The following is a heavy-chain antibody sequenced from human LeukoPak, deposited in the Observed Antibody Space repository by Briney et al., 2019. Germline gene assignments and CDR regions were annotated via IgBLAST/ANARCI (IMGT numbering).Heavy chain of an antibody. Sequence: SETLSLTCTVSGDSTSNINYYWGWIRQPPGKGLEWIGSIYYSGSTYYNPSLKSRVTISVDTSKNQFSLKLSSVTAADTAVYYCASQRNDYYDSSGHDYWGQGTLVTVSS. CDR3: ASQRNDYYDSSGHDY. D-gene: IGHD3-22*01. V-gene: IGHV4-39*01. J-gene: IGHJ4*02. CDR2: IYYSGST. CDR1: GDSTSNINYY.